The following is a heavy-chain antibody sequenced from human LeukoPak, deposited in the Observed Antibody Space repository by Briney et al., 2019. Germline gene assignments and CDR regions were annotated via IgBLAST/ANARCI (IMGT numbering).Heavy chain of an antibody. D-gene: IGHD5-18*01. V-gene: IGHV1-2*02. CDR1: GYTFTGYY. CDR2: INPNSGGT. CDR3: ARFTAMVPFDY. Sequence: ASVKVSCNASGYTFTGYYMHWVRHPPGQGFEWMGWINPNSGGTNYAQKFQGRVTMTRDTSISTAYMELSRLRSDDTAVYYCARFTAMVPFDYWGQGTLVTVSS. J-gene: IGHJ4*02.